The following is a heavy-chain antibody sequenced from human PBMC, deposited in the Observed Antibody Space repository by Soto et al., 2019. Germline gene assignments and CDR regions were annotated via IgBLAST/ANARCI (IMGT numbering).Heavy chain of an antibody. CDR3: AHRPGRLWFWESRDDAFDI. CDR2: IYWDDDK. CDR1: GFSLSTSGVG. J-gene: IGHJ3*02. V-gene: IGHV2-5*02. Sequence: QITLKESGPTLVKPTQTLTLTCTFSGFSLSTSGVGVGWIRQPPGKALEWLALIYWDDDKRYSPSLKSRLTITKDTSKNQVVLTMTNMDPVDTATYYCAHRPGRLWFWESRDDAFDIWGQGTMVTVSS. D-gene: IGHD3-10*01.